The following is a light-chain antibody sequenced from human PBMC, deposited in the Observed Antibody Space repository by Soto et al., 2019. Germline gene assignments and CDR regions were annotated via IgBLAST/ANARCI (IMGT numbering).Light chain of an antibody. CDR3: SSYTSSSTLYG. CDR2: DVS. J-gene: IGLJ1*01. CDR1: SSDVGGYNY. Sequence: QSALTQPASVSGSPGQSITISCTGTSSDVGGYNYVSWYQQHPGKAPKLMIYDVSNRPSGVSNRFSGSKSGNTASLTISSLQAEDEADYYCSSYTSSSTLYGFGTGTKLT. V-gene: IGLV2-14*01.